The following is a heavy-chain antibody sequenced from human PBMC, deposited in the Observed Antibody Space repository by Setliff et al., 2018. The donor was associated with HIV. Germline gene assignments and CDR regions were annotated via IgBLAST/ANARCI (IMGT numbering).Heavy chain of an antibody. Sequence: SETLSLTCTVSGGSISSGYYWGWIRQPPGKGLEWIGSVFHSGSTYYNPSLKSRVTMSVDTSKNQFSLKLSSVTAADTAVYYCARDAERGYSYGYDYWGQGTQVTVSS. D-gene: IGHD5-18*01. CDR2: VFHSGST. V-gene: IGHV4-38-2*02. CDR3: ARDAERGYSYGYDY. CDR1: GGSISSGYY. J-gene: IGHJ4*02.